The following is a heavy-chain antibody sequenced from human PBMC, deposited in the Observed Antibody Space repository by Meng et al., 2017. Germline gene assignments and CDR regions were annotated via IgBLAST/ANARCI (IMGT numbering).Heavy chain of an antibody. Sequence: GGSLRLSCTASGFTFGDYAISWFRQAPGKGLEWVGFIRSKTYGAATEYAASVKGRFTISRDDSKSIAYLQMNSLKTKDTAVYYCNSKRWLEFGGWGQGTPVTVSS. CDR2: IRSKTYGAAT. CDR1: GFTFGDYA. V-gene: IGHV3-49*03. J-gene: IGHJ4*02. CDR3: NSKRWLEFGG. D-gene: IGHD5-24*01.